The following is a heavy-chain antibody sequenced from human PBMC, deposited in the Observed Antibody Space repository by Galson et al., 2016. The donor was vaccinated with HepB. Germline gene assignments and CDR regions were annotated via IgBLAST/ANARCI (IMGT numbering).Heavy chain of an antibody. J-gene: IGHJ4*02. CDR2: FDPEDGKA. Sequence: SVKVSCKVSGYTLTELSMQWVRQAPGKGLEWMGGFDPEDGKAIYAQRFQGRVTMTEDTSTDTAYMELSSLRSEDTAVYYCTTGGVFAVTGDSDYWGQGTLVTVSS. CDR1: GYTLTELS. D-gene: IGHD6-19*01. CDR3: TTGGVFAVTGDSDY. V-gene: IGHV1-24*01.